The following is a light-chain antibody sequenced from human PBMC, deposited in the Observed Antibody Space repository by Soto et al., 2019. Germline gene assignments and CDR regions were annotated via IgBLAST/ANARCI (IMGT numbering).Light chain of an antibody. CDR1: ISDVGGYNY. Sequence: ALTHPASVSGSPGQSITISCTGTISDVGGYNYVSWYQQHPGKAPKLMIYEVSNRPSGVSNRFSGSKSGNTASLTISGLQAEDEADYYCSSYTSSSTYVFGTGTKVTVL. CDR2: EVS. J-gene: IGLJ1*01. V-gene: IGLV2-14*01. CDR3: SSYTSSSTYV.